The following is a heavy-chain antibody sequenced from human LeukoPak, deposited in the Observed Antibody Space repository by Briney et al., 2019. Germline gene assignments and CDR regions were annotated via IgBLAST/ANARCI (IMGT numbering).Heavy chain of an antibody. CDR1: GFTFSSYS. V-gene: IGHV3-21*01. J-gene: IGHJ4*02. Sequence: GGSLRLSCAASGFTFSSYSMNWVRQAPGKWLEWVSSISSSSSYIYYADSVKGRFTISRDNAKNSLYLQMNSLRAEDTAVYYCARDGIVGATGIGYCGQGTLVTVSS. CDR3: ARDGIVGATGIGY. D-gene: IGHD1-26*01. CDR2: ISSSSSYI.